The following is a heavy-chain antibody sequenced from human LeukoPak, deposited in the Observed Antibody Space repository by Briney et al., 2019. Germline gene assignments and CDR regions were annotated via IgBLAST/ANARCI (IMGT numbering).Heavy chain of an antibody. Sequence: ASVKVSCKASGYTFTGYYMHWVRQAPGQGLEWMGWINPNSGGTNYAQKFQGRVTMTRDTSISTAYLQWSSLKASDTAMYYCARFTGEAGFLDYWGQGTLVTVSS. J-gene: IGHJ4*02. CDR2: INPNSGGT. CDR3: ARFTGEAGFLDY. V-gene: IGHV1-2*02. CDR1: GYTFTGYY. D-gene: IGHD1-14*01.